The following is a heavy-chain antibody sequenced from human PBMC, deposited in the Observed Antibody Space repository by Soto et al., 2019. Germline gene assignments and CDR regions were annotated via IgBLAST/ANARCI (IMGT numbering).Heavy chain of an antibody. D-gene: IGHD2-2*01. CDR1: GCIFSSYG. J-gene: IGHJ4*02. CDR3: ARNSLPAAIDYFDL. V-gene: IGHV1-69*01. Sequence: QVQLVQSGAEVKKPGSSVKVSCKVSGCIFSSYGISWVRQAPGQGLEWVGGIIPIFGTANYAQKFQGRVTVTADESTSTAFMELSSLRSEDTAVYYCARNSLPAAIDYFDLWGQGTLVTVSS. CDR2: IIPIFGTA.